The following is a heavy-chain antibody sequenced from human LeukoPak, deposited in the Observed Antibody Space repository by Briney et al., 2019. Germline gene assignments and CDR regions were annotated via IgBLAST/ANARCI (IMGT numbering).Heavy chain of an antibody. V-gene: IGHV4-39*07. D-gene: IGHD2-21*02. CDR2: IYYSGST. Sequence: SETLSLTCTVSGGSISSSSYYWGWIRQPPGKGLEWIGSIYYSGSTYYNPSLKSRVTISVDTSKNQFSLKLSSVTAADTAVYYCARDITYCGGDCYSYYFDYWGQGTLVTVSS. J-gene: IGHJ4*02. CDR1: GGSISSSSYY. CDR3: ARDITYCGGDCYSYYFDY.